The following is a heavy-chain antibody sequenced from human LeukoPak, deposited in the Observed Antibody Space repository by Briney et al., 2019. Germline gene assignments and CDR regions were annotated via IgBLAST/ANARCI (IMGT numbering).Heavy chain of an antibody. CDR2: IYYSGNT. V-gene: IGHV4-39*07. CDR1: GGSISSSNYY. Sequence: SETLSLTCTVSGGSISSSNYYWGWIRQPPGKGLEWIGSIYYSGNTYYNPSLKSRLTISVDTSKNQFSLKLSSVTAADTAVYYCARGLRMYSSSPSGVWGKGTTVTVSS. CDR3: ARGLRMYSSSPSGV. D-gene: IGHD6-13*01. J-gene: IGHJ6*04.